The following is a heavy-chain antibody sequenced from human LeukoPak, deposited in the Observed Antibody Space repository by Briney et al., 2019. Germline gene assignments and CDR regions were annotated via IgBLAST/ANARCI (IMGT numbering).Heavy chain of an antibody. CDR1: GFTFSSYW. V-gene: IGHV3-7*01. D-gene: IGHD3-22*01. CDR3: ARDWVSLSSGRVFDY. CDR2: IRQDGGDE. Sequence: PGGSLRLSCAAPGFTFSSYWMSWVRQAPGKGLEWVANIRQDGGDEYYVDSVKGRFTISRDNAKNSLYLQMNVLRVEDTAFCYCARDWVSLSSGRVFDYWGQGTLVTVSS. J-gene: IGHJ4*02.